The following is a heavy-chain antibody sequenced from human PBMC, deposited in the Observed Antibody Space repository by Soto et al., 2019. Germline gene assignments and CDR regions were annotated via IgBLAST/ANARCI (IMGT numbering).Heavy chain of an antibody. CDR2: ISGSGGST. J-gene: IGHJ4*02. V-gene: IGHV3-23*01. Sequence: GGSLRLSCAASGFTFSSYAMSWVRQAPGKGLEWVSAISGSGGSTYYADSVKGRFTISRDNSKNTLYLQMKSLRAEDTAVYYCAKDYGYCSSTSCPFDYWGQGTLVTVSS. CDR3: AKDYGYCSSTSCPFDY. D-gene: IGHD2-2*03. CDR1: GFTFSSYA.